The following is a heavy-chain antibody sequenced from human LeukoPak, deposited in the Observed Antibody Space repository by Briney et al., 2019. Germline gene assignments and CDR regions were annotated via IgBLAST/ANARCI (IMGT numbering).Heavy chain of an antibody. CDR2: IYYSGST. J-gene: IGHJ4*02. D-gene: IGHD4-17*01. CDR3: ARGTVTVDY. Sequence: SETLSLTCTVSGDSISSYYWSWIRQPPGKGLEWIGSIYYSGSTYYNPPLKSRVTISVDTSKNQFSLKLSSVTAADTAVYYCARGTVTVDYWGQGTLVTVSS. V-gene: IGHV4-39*07. CDR1: GDSISSYY.